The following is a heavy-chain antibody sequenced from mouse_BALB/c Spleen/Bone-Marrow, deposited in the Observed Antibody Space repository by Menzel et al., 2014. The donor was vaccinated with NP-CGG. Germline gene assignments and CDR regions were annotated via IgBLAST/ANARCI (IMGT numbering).Heavy chain of an antibody. Sequence: EVQGVESGGGLVKRGGSPKLSCAASGFTFSYYAMSWVRQSPEKRLEWVAEISSGGSYTYYPDTVTGRFTISRDNAKNHLCLEMSSLRSEDTAMYYCARDRGDYWGQGTSVTVSS. D-gene: IGHD3-1*01. V-gene: IGHV5-9-4*01. CDR3: ARDRGDY. CDR2: ISSGGSYT. J-gene: IGHJ4*01. CDR1: GFTFSYYA.